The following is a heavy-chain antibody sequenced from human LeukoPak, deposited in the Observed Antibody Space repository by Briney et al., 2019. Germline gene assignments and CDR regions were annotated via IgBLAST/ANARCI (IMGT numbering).Heavy chain of an antibody. CDR1: GGSFSGYY. J-gene: IGHJ4*02. V-gene: IGHV4-34*01. Sequence: PSETPSLTCAVYGGSFSGYYWSWIRQPPGKGLEWIGEINHSGSTNYNPSLKSRVTISVDTSKNQFSLKLSSVTAADTAVYYCARIPRGDYYDSSGYYYLDYWGQGTLVTVSS. CDR3: ARIPRGDYYDSSGYYYLDY. CDR2: INHSGST. D-gene: IGHD3-22*01.